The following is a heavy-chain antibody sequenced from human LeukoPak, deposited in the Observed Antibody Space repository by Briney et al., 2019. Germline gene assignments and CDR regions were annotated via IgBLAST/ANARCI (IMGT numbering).Heavy chain of an antibody. CDR2: ISSSGTTI. J-gene: IGHJ6*03. Sequence: PGGSLRLSCAAYGFTFSDYYMRWIRQAPGKGLEWVSYISSSGTTIYYADSVKGRFTISRDNAKNSLYLQMNSLRAEDTAVYYCARDRDSNYLYYYMDVWGKGTTVTVSS. D-gene: IGHD4-11*01. CDR3: ARDRDSNYLYYYMDV. CDR1: GFTFSDYY. V-gene: IGHV3-11*04.